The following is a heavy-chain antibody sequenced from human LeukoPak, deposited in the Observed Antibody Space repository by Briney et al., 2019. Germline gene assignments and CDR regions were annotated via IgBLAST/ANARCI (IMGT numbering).Heavy chain of an antibody. CDR2: IWYDGSEK. CDR1: GFTFNTYG. Sequence: PGGSLTLSCAASGFTFNTYGMHWVRQAPGKGLQGVAVIWYDGSEKYYVDSVKGRFTISSDNSKNTLYLQMDNLRVEDTAVYYCARDKPTRHNAFDIWGQGTTVIVSP. CDR3: ARDKPTRHNAFDI. D-gene: IGHD1-26*01. V-gene: IGHV3-33*01. J-gene: IGHJ3*02.